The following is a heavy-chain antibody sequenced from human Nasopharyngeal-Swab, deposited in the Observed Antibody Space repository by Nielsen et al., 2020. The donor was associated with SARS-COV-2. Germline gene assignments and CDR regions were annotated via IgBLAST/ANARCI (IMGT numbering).Heavy chain of an antibody. Sequence: ASVKVSCKASGGTFSSYGISWVRQAPGQGLEWMGWISAYNGNTNYAQKLQGRVTMTTDTSTSTAYMELRSLRSDDTAVYYCARGIVVVVAATIAYYYGMDVWGQGTTVTVSS. CDR3: ARGIVVVVAATIAYYYGMDV. V-gene: IGHV1-18*01. CDR1: GGTFSSYG. J-gene: IGHJ6*02. D-gene: IGHD2-15*01. CDR2: ISAYNGNT.